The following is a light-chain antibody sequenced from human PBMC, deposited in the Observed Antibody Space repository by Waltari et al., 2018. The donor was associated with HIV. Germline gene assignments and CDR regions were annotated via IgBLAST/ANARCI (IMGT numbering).Light chain of an antibody. V-gene: IGKV2D-29*01. Sequence: IVMTQSPVSLSVTPGQPASISCKSSQSLLHGDGKTYLYLYRQKPGQPPQLLIYEVSSRFSRVPDRFSGGGSGTDFSLTISRVEAEDVGIYYCMQSVQLPLTFGGGTKVEIK. J-gene: IGKJ4*01. CDR3: MQSVQLPLT. CDR1: QSLLHGDGKTY. CDR2: EVS.